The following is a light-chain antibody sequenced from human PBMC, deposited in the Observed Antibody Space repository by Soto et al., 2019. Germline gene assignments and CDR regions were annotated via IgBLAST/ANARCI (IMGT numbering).Light chain of an antibody. V-gene: IGKV3-20*01. Sequence: IVLTQSPGALSLSPGERATLFSSSTQSVSSSRLAWYRQKPGQAPRLLIYGASSRATGIPDRFSGSGSGTDFTLTISRLEPEDFAVYSCQQYGSSPLTFGGGTKVDI. CDR2: GAS. CDR3: QQYGSSPLT. CDR1: QSVSSSR. J-gene: IGKJ4*01.